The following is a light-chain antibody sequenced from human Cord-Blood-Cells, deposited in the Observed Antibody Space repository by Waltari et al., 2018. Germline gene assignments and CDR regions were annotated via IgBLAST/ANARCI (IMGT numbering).Light chain of an antibody. CDR3: QQYNNWPLT. CDR1: QSVSSN. CDR2: GAS. J-gene: IGKJ4*01. V-gene: IGKV3-15*01. Sequence: EIVMMQSPATLSVPPGERATIACRASQSVSSNLAWYQQKPGQAPRLLIYGASTRATGIPARFSGSGSGTECTLTISSLQSEDFAVYYCQQYNNWPLTFGGGTKVEIK.